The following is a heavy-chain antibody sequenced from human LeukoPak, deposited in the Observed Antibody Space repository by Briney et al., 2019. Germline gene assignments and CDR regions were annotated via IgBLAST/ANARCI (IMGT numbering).Heavy chain of an antibody. CDR1: GYTFTNYY. V-gene: IGHV1-46*01. CDR3: ARPQDQHVATDAFDN. Sequence: ASVKVSCKASGYTFTNYYMHWVRQAPGQGLEWMGIINPSGGSTSYAQEFQDRVTMTRDTSTSTVYMELRSLRSDDTAVYYCARPQDQHVATDAFDNWGQGTMVTVSS. J-gene: IGHJ3*02. CDR2: INPSGGST. D-gene: IGHD2-15*01.